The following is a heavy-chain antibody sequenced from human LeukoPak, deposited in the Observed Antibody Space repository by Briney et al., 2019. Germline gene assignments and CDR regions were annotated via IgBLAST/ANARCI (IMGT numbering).Heavy chain of an antibody. D-gene: IGHD4-17*01. CDR2: FYYSGST. CDR1: GDSITSGSYY. V-gene: IGHV4-39*01. Sequence: PSETLSLTCTVSGDSITSGSYYWAWIRQPPGKGLEWIGSFYYSGSTYYSPSLKSRVTISVDTSKNQFSLKLSPVTAADTAVYYCARRNYGGAIDYWGQGSLVTVSS. CDR3: ARRNYGGAIDY. J-gene: IGHJ4*02.